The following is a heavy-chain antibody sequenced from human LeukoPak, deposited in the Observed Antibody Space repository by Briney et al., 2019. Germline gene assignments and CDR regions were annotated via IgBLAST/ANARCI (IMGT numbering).Heavy chain of an antibody. J-gene: IGHJ4*02. Sequence: GGSLRLSCAASGYRFSTSDMHWVRQGSGRGLEWVSSIASTGETYYAPSVKGRFTISRENAKNSLYLQMNSLRGGDTAIYHCVRGGEIGLDYWGQGTLVTVSS. CDR1: GYRFSTSD. CDR3: VRGGEIGLDY. CDR2: IASTGET. D-gene: IGHD3-16*01. V-gene: IGHV3-13*01.